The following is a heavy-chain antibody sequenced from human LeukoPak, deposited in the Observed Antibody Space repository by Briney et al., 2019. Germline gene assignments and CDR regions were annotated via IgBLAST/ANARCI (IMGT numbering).Heavy chain of an antibody. J-gene: IGHJ4*02. CDR1: GFTFSSYE. V-gene: IGHV3-48*03. D-gene: IGHD5-18*01. Sequence: PGGSLRLSCAASGFTFSSYEMNWVRQAPGKGLEWVSYIISSGSTIYYADSVKGRFTISRDNAKNSLYLQMNSLRAEDTSVYYCARAPSSEYSYGYAGQYFDYWGQGTLVTVSS. CDR3: ARAPSSEYSYGYAGQYFDY. CDR2: IISSGSTI.